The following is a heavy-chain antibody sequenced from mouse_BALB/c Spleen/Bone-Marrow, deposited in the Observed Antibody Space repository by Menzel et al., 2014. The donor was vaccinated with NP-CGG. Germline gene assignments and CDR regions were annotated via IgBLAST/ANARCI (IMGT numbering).Heavy chain of an antibody. CDR1: GYIFSSYW. CDR3: ARGISYHIDY. V-gene: IGHV1-9*01. Sequence: QVQLQQSGAELMKPGASVKISCKATGYIFSSYWIEWVKQRPGHGLEWIGEILPGISTNYNEKFKGKATFTADTSSNTAYMQRSRLSSEDSAVYYCARGISYHIDYWGQGTTLTVSS. CDR2: ILPGIST. J-gene: IGHJ2*01. D-gene: IGHD5-1*01.